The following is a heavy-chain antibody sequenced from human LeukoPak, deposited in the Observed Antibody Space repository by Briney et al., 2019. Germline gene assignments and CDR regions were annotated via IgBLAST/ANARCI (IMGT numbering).Heavy chain of an antibody. J-gene: IGHJ6*03. CDR1: GFTFSNAW. Sequence: GGSLRLSCAASGFTFSNAWMSWVRQAPGKGLEWVGRIKSKTDGGTTDYAAPVKGRFTISRDDSKNTLYLQMNTLRAEDTAVYYCAKASRFGYSYGPREYFYYMDVWGKGTTVTISS. D-gene: IGHD5-18*01. CDR3: AKASRFGYSYGPREYFYYMDV. CDR2: IKSKTDGGTT. V-gene: IGHV3-15*01.